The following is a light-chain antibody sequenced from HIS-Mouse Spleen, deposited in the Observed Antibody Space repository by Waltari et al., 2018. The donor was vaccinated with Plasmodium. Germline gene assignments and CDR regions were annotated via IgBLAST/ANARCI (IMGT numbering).Light chain of an antibody. CDR2: LNSDGSH. CDR3: QTWGTGIRV. J-gene: IGLJ3*02. Sequence: QLVLTQSPSASASLGASVKLTCTLSSGHSSSAIAWHQQQPEKGPRYLMKLNSDGSHSNGDGIPDRFSGSSSGAERYLTISSLQSEDEADYYCQTWGTGIRVFGGGTKLTVL. V-gene: IGLV4-69*01. CDR1: SGHSSSA.